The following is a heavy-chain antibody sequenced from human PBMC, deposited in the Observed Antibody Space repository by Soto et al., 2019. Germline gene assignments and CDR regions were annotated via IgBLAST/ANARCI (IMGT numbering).Heavy chain of an antibody. J-gene: IGHJ5*02. CDR3: ARGRSFSYDSTPPPMFDP. D-gene: IGHD3-10*01. CDR2: IGTLSDT. Sequence: GGSMRLSCAGSGLTFSTFDIHWVRQAPGKGLEWVSGIGTLSDTFYAASVQGRFTISRQNAKNSVYLQINSLRAGDTAFYYCARGRSFSYDSTPPPMFDPWGQGTLVTVSS. CDR1: GLTFSTFD. V-gene: IGHV3-13*01.